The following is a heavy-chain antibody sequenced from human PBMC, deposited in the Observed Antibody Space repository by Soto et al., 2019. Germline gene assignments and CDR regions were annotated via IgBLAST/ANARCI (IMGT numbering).Heavy chain of an antibody. D-gene: IGHD6-19*01. CDR3: ARESIAVARYYFDY. CDR2: IWYDGSNK. CDR1: GFTFSSYG. V-gene: IGHV3-33*01. J-gene: IGHJ4*02. Sequence: QVQLVESGGGVVQPGRSLRLSCAASGFTFSSYGMHWVRQAPGKGLEWVAVIWYDGSNKYYADSVKGRFTISRDNSKNALYLQMNSLRAEDTAVYYCARESIAVARYYFDYWGQGTLVTVSS.